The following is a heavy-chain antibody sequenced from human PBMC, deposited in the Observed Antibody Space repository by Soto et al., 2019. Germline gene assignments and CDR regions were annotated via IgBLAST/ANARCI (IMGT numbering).Heavy chain of an antibody. J-gene: IGHJ5*02. D-gene: IGHD3-22*01. V-gene: IGHV4-30-4*01. Sequence: SETLSLTCTVSGGSISSGDYYWSWIRQPPGKGLEWIGYIYYSGSTYYNPSLKSRVTISVDTSKNQFSLKLSSVTAADTAVYYCARDYDSSGFRPYNWFDPWGQGTLVTVSS. CDR1: GGSISSGDYY. CDR3: ARDYDSSGFRPYNWFDP. CDR2: IYYSGST.